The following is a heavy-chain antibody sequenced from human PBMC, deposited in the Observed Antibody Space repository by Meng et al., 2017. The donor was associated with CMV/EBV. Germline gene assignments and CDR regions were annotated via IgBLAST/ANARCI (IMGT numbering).Heavy chain of an antibody. CDR3: ARGRGSWYFVDY. V-gene: IGHV4-34*01. D-gene: IGHD6-13*01. CDR1: GGSFSGYY. CDR2: INHSGST. J-gene: IGHJ4*02. Sequence: QGQLQQWGAGLLKPSETLSLTCAVYGGSFSGYYWSWIRQPPGKGLEWIGEINHSGSTNYNPSLKSRVTISVDTSKNQFSLKLSSVTAADTAVYYCARGRGSWYFVDYWGQGTLVTVSS.